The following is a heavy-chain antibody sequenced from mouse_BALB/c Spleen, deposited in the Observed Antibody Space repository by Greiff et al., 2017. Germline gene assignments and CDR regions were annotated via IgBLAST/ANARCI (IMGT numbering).Heavy chain of an antibody. Sequence: QVQLKESGPGLVAPSQSLSITCTVSGFSLTSYGVNWVRQPPGKGLEWLGMIWGDGSTDYNSALKSRLSISKDNSKSQVFLKMNSLQTDDTARYYCARDGVLGEGPWFAYWGQGTLVTVSA. CDR1: GFSLTSYG. CDR3: ARDGVLGEGPWFAY. D-gene: IGHD4-1*01. V-gene: IGHV2-6-7*01. CDR2: IWGDGST. J-gene: IGHJ3*01.